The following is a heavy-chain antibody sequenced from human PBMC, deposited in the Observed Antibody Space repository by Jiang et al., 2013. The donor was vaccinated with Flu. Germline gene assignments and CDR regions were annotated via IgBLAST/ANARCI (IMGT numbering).Heavy chain of an antibody. CDR1: GGTFSSYA. CDR2: IIPIFGTA. D-gene: IGHD3-22*01. CDR3: ARVFYYDSSGYRNWFDP. Sequence: SGAEVKKPGSSVKVSCKASGGTFSSYAISWVRQAPGQGLEWMGGIIPIFGTANYAQKFQGRVTITADESTSTAYMELSSLRSEDTAVYYCARVFYYDSSGYRNWFDPWGQGTLVTVSS. V-gene: IGHV1-69*01. J-gene: IGHJ5*02.